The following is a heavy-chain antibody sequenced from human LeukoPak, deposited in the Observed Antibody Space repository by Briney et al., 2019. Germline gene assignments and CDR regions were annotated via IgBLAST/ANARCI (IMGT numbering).Heavy chain of an antibody. CDR3: ARERGGDTGTFDY. V-gene: IGHV1-2*02. D-gene: IGHD5-18*01. CDR2: INPNSGGT. CDR1: GYTFTSYY. J-gene: IGHJ4*02. Sequence: GASVKVSCKASGYTFTSYYMHWVRQAPGQGLEWMGWINPNSGGTNYAQKFQGRVTMTRDTSISTAYMELSRLRSDDTAVYYCARERGGDTGTFDYWGQGTLVTVSS.